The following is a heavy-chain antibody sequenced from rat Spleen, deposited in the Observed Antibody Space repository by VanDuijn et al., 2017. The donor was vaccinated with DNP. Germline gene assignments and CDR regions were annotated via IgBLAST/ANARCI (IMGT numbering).Heavy chain of an antibody. Sequence: EVQLVESGGGMVQPGRSLKLSCAASGFTFSNYGMHWIRQAPTKGLEWVASISPSGGSSYYRDSMKGRFTISRDNAKNTLYLQMDSLRSEDTATYYCTTGTPNWFAYWGQGTLVTVSS. CDR1: GFTFSNYG. V-gene: IGHV5-19*01. CDR2: ISPSGGSS. CDR3: TTGTPNWFAY. J-gene: IGHJ3*01.